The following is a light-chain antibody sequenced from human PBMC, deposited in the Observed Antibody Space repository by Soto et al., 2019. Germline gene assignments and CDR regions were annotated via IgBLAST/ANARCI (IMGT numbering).Light chain of an antibody. V-gene: IGKV3-15*01. J-gene: IGKJ2*01. CDR2: GAS. Sequence: EMVMTQSPATLSVSPGERATLSCRASQSVSRNLAWYQQKPGQAPRLLLYGASTRATGIPARFSGSGSGTEFTLTISSLQSEDFAVYYCQQYNNWPRTFGQGTKLEIK. CDR3: QQYNNWPRT. CDR1: QSVSRN.